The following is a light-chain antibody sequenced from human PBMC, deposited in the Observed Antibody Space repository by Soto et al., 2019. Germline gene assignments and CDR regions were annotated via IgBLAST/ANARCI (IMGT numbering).Light chain of an antibody. CDR1: RSDIGRYKY. CDR2: DVS. V-gene: IGLV2-14*03. Sequence: QSALTQPASMSGSPGQSITISCTGTRSDIGRYKYVPWYQHHPGTAPKLLIYDVSNRPSGVSNRFSGSKSGNTASLTISGLQAEDEADYYCSSYTSDKTLVFGGGTQLTVL. J-gene: IGLJ2*01. CDR3: SSYTSDKTLV.